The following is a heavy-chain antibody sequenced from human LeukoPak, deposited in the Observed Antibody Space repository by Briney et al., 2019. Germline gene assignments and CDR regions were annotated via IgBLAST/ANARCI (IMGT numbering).Heavy chain of an antibody. CDR3: ARGPWELLGAFDI. D-gene: IGHD1-26*01. Sequence: PSETLSLTCAVYGGSFSGYYWSWIRQPPGKGLEWIGEINHSGSTNYNPSLKSRVTISVDTSKNQFSLKLTSVTAADTAVYYCARGPWELLGAFDIWGRGTMVTVSS. J-gene: IGHJ3*02. CDR2: INHSGST. CDR1: GGSFSGYY. V-gene: IGHV4-34*01.